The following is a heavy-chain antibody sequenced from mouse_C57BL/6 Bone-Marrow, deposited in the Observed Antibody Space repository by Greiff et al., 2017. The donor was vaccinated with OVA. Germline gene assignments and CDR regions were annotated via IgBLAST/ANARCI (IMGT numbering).Heavy chain of an antibody. V-gene: IGHV5-4*01. CDR2: IRDGGSST. D-gene: IGHD2-12*01. CDR3: ARGRAYCSAY. Sequence: EVQRVESGGGLVKPGGSLKLSCAASGFTFSSYAMSWVRQTPEKRLEWVATIRDGGSSTYYPDNVKGRFTFSIDNAENNLYLQMSHLKSEDTAMYYCARGRAYCSAYWGQGTLVTVSA. J-gene: IGHJ3*01. CDR1: GFTFSSYA.